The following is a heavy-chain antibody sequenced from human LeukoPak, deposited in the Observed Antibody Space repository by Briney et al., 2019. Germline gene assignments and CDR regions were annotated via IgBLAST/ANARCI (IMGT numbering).Heavy chain of an antibody. J-gene: IGHJ3*02. CDR3: ARDAGFTKVWGEDAFDI. Sequence: KPSETLSLTCTVSGYSISSGYYWGWIRQPPGKGLEWIGSIYHSGSTYYNPSLKSRVTISVDTSKNQFSLKLSSVTAADTAVYYCARDAGFTKVWGEDAFDIWGQGTMVTVSS. D-gene: IGHD3-16*01. CDR2: IYHSGST. CDR1: GYSISSGYY. V-gene: IGHV4-38-2*02.